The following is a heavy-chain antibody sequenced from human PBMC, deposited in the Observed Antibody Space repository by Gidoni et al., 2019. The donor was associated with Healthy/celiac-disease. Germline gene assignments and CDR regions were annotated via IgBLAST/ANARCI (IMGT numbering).Heavy chain of an antibody. J-gene: IGHJ4*02. CDR2: IYPGDSDT. V-gene: IGHV5-51*01. Sequence: EVQLVQSGAEVKKPGESLKISCKGSGYSFTSYWIGWVRQMPGKGLEWWGIIYPGDSDTRYRPSFQGQVTISADKSISTAYLKWSRLKASDTAMYYCARHGDYGGQGWGFDYWGQGTLVTVSS. CDR3: ARHGDYGGQGWGFDY. CDR1: GYSFTSYW. D-gene: IGHD4-17*01.